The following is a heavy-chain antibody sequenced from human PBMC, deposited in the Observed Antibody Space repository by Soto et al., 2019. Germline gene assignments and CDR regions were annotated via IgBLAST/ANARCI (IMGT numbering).Heavy chain of an antibody. CDR1: GFTFSSFG. CDR2: IWYDGSKK. Sequence: QVQVVESGGGVVQPGRSLRLSCAASGFTFSSFGMHWVRQAPGKGLEWVSLIWYDGSKKSYGDSVKGRFTISRDNSRNTVYLQMNRLRAHDTAVYYCARDASYYSLWSGYYPSRNGMDVWGQGTTVTVSS. D-gene: IGHD3-3*01. J-gene: IGHJ6*02. CDR3: ARDASYYSLWSGYYPSRNGMDV. V-gene: IGHV3-33*01.